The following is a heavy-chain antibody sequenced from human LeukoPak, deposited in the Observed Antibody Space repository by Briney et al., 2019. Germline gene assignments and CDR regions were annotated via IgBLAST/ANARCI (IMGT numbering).Heavy chain of an antibody. CDR1: GYTFTSYG. CDR2: ISAYNGNT. CDR3: ARGGWLVPNDAFDI. Sequence: ASVKVSCKASGYTFTSYGXSXXXQAPXXXXXXXXWISAYNGNTNYAQXLXGRXXXTXDTSTSTAYMELRSLRSNDTAVYYCARGGWLVPNDAFDIWGQGTMVTVSS. J-gene: IGHJ3*02. V-gene: IGHV1-18*01. D-gene: IGHD6-19*01.